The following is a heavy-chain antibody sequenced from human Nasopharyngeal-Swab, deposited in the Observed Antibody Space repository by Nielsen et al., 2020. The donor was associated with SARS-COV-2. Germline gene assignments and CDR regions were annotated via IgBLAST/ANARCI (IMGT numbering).Heavy chain of an antibody. Sequence: ASVKVSCKASGYTFTGYYMHWVRQAPGQGLEWMGRINPNSGGTNYAQKFQGRVTMTTDTSTSTAYMELRSLRSDDTAVYYCARVRGGSSSWYQGSDAFDIWGQGTMVTVSS. J-gene: IGHJ3*02. V-gene: IGHV1-2*06. D-gene: IGHD6-13*01. CDR1: GYTFTGYY. CDR2: INPNSGGT. CDR3: ARVRGGSSSWYQGSDAFDI.